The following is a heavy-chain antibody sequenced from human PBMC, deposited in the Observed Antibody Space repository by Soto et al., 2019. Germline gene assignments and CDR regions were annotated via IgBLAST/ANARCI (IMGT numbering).Heavy chain of an antibody. V-gene: IGHV4-34*01. CDR1: DGSSTGYY. J-gene: IGHJ6*02. CDR2: INHSGST. D-gene: IGHD3-10*01. Sequence: CRVEDGSSTGYYWSRISKPPGKGLEWIGEINHSGSTNYNPSLKSRVTISVDTSKNQFSLKLSSMTAADTAVYYCGRKNKRLHWFGGGAMEVWGQGPTVTVS. CDR3: GRKNKRLHWFGGGAMEV.